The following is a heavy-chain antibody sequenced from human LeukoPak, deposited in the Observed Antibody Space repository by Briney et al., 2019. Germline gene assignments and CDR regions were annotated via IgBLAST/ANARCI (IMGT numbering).Heavy chain of an antibody. Sequence: SETLSLTCAISGGSISSGGYSWSWIRPPPGKGLEWIGYIYHSGSTYYNPSLKSRVTISVDRSKNQFSLKLSSVTAADTAVYYCARATKGYDILTGYSYSYFDYWGQGTLVTVSS. CDR3: ARATKGYDILTGYSYSYFDY. CDR1: GGSISSGGYS. CDR2: IYHSGST. V-gene: IGHV4-30-2*01. J-gene: IGHJ4*02. D-gene: IGHD3-9*01.